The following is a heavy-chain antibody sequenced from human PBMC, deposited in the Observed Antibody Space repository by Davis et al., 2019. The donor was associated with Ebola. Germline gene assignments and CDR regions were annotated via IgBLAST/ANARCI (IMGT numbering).Heavy chain of an antibody. CDR3: ARVSPMVRGVGFDY. J-gene: IGHJ4*02. D-gene: IGHD3-10*01. V-gene: IGHV3-30-3*01. CDR2: ISYDGSNK. CDR1: GFTFSSYA. Sequence: GGSLRLSCAASGFTFSSYAMHWVRQAPGKGLEWVAVISYDGSNKYYADSMKGRFTISRDNSKNTLYLQMNSLRAEDTAVYYCARVSPMVRGVGFDYWGQGTLVTVSS.